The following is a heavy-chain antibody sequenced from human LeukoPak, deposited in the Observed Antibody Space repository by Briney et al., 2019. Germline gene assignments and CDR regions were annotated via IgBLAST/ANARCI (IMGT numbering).Heavy chain of an antibody. CDR2: ISSSSSYI. J-gene: IGHJ4*02. CDR3: ARGAAVAGGYCYFDY. V-gene: IGHV3-21*01. D-gene: IGHD6-19*01. Sequence: GGSLRLSCAASGFTFSSYSMNWVRQAPGKGLEWVSSISSSSSYIYYADSVKGRFTISRDNAKNSLYLQMNSLRAEDTAVYYCARGAAVAGGYCYFDYWGQGTLVTVSS. CDR1: GFTFSSYS.